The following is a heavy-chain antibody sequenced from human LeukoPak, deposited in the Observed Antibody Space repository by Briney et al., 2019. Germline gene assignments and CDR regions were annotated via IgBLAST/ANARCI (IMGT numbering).Heavy chain of an antibody. CDR1: GGSISSGGYY. V-gene: IGHV4-31*03. D-gene: IGHD6-13*01. J-gene: IGHJ4*02. Sequence: PSETLSLTCTVSGGSISSGGYYWSWIRQHPGQGLEWIGYIYYSGSTYYNPSLKSRVTISVDTSKNQFSLKLSSVTAADTAVYYCASIAAAGTIINWGQGTLVTVSS. CDR2: IYYSGST. CDR3: ASIAAAGTIIN.